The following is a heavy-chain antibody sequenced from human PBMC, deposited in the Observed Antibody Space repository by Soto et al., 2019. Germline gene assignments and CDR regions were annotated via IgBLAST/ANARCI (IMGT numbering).Heavy chain of an antibody. CDR3: AKDLIVTAYCGGDCYKYGMDV. J-gene: IGHJ6*02. CDR1: GFTFSSYG. CDR2: ISYDGSNK. V-gene: IGHV3-30*18. Sequence: SLRLSCAASGFTFSSYGMHWVRQAPGKGLEWVAVISYDGSNKYYADSVKGRFTISRDNSKNTLYLQMNSLRAEDTAVYYCAKDLIVTAYCGGDCYKYGMDVWGQGTTVTVSS. D-gene: IGHD2-21*02.